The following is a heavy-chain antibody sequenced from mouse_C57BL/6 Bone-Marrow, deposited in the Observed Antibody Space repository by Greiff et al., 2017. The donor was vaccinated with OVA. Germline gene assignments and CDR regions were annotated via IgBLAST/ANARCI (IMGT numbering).Heavy chain of an antibody. D-gene: IGHD1-1*01. CDR1: GFSLSTFGMG. V-gene: IGHV8-8*01. CDR2: IWWDDDK. J-gene: IGHJ1*03. Sequence: QVTLKESGPGILQPSQTLSLTCSFSGFSLSTFGMGVGWIRQPSGQGLEWLAHIWWDDDKYYNPALKSRLTISKDTSKNQVFLKIANVDTADTATYYCARIGTTVVAEYFDVWGTGTTVTVYS. CDR3: ARIGTTVVAEYFDV.